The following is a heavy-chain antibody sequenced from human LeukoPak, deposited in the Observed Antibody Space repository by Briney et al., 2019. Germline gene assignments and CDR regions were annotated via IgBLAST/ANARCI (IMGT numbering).Heavy chain of an antibody. V-gene: IGHV1-69*13. CDR1: GYTFTSYD. D-gene: IGHD3-10*01. CDR3: ARAPMARGVIISGKAKNYYYYYMDV. J-gene: IGHJ6*03. Sequence: SVKVSCKASGYTFTSYDINWVRQATGQGLEWMGGIIPIFGTANYAQKFQGRVTITADESTSTAYMELSSLRSEDTAVYYCARAPMARGVIISGKAKNYYYYYMDVWGKGTTVTISS. CDR2: IIPIFGTA.